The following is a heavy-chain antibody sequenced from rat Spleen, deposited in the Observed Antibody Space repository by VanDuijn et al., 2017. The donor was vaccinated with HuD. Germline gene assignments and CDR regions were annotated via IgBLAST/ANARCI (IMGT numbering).Heavy chain of an antibody. D-gene: IGHD4-3*01. CDR1: GFSLTSYN. V-gene: IGHV2-72*01. J-gene: IGHJ4*01. CDR3: ARHLREASGVMDV. CDR2: IWAGGGT. Sequence: QVQLKESGPGLVQPSQTLSLTCTVSGFSLTSYNVHWVRQPPGKSLVWMGTIWAGGGTNYNSAVQSRLSISRDTSKSQIFLKMNRLQPEDTGTYYCARHLREASGVMDVWGQGASVTVSS.